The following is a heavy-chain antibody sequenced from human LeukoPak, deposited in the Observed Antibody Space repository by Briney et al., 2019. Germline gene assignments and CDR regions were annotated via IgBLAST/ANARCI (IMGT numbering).Heavy chain of an antibody. CDR2: IYPGDSDT. V-gene: IGHV5-51*01. CDR3: ARHYSSSSPFDY. J-gene: IGHJ4*02. Sequence: GESLKISCKGSGYSFFSYWIGWVRQMPGKGLEWMGIIYPGDSDTRYSPPFQGHVTISADKSISTAYLQWSSLKASDTAMYYCARHYSSSSPFDYWGQGTLVTVSS. CDR1: GYSFFSYW. D-gene: IGHD6-6*01.